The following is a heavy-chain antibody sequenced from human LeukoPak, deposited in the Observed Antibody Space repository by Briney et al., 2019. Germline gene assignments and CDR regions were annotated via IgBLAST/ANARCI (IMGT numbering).Heavy chain of an antibody. V-gene: IGHV4-4*07. CDR3: ARGGYSYGSLHFDY. J-gene: IGHJ4*02. D-gene: IGHD5-18*01. Sequence: SETLSLTCTVSGGSISSYYWSWIRQPAGKGLEWIGRIYTSGSTNYNPSLKSRVTMSVDTSKNQFSLKLSSVTAADTAVYYCARGGYSYGSLHFDYWGQGTLVTVSS. CDR2: IYTSGST. CDR1: GGSISSYY.